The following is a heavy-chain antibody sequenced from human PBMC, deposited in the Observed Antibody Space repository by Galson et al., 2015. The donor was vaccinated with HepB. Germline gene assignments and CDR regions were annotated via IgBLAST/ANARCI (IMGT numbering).Heavy chain of an antibody. D-gene: IGHD3-16*01. CDR1: GFTFSSYA. V-gene: IGHV3-30-3*01. CDR2: ISYDGSNK. Sequence: SLRLSCAASGFTFSSYAMHWVRQAPGKGLEWVAVISYDGSNKYYADSVKGRFTISRDNSKNTLYLQMNSLRAEDTAVYYCARDSAGGFDYWGQGTLVTVSS. J-gene: IGHJ4*02. CDR3: ARDSAGGFDY.